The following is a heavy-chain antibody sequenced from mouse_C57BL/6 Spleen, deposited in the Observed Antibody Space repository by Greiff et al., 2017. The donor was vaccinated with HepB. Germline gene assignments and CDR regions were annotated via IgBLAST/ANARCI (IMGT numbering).Heavy chain of an antibody. D-gene: IGHD1-1*01. CDR1: GYTFTSYW. CDR3: APYGSSYGYFDY. CDR2: IHPNSGST. V-gene: IGHV1-64*01. J-gene: IGHJ2*01. Sequence: QVQLKQPGAELVKPGASVKLSCKASGYTFTSYWMHWVKQRPGQGLEWIGMIHPNSGSTNYNEKFKSKATLTVDKSSSTAYMQLSSLTSEDSAVYYCAPYGSSYGYFDYWGQGTTLTVSS.